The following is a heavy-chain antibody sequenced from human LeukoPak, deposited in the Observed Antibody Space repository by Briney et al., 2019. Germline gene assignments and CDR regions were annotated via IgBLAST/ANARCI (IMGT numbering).Heavy chain of an antibody. Sequence: QSGGSLRLSCVASGFTLSSYAMSWVRQAPGKGLEWVSAISGSGGKTYYADSVKGRFRVSRDNSQSTVYLQMTSLRAEDTALYYCAKDTRRLDCGGDCFQFDSWGQGTLVTVSS. CDR2: ISGSGGKT. J-gene: IGHJ4*02. CDR1: GFTLSSYA. CDR3: AKDTRRLDCGGDCFQFDS. V-gene: IGHV3-23*01. D-gene: IGHD2-21*02.